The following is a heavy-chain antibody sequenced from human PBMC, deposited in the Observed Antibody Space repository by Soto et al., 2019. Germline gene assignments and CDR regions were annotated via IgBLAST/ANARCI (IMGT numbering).Heavy chain of an antibody. J-gene: IGHJ4*02. Sequence: GGSLRLSCAASGFTFSSYAMSWVRQAPGKGLEWVSAISGSGGSTYYADSVKGRFTISRDNSKNTLYLQMNSLRAEGTAVYYCAKGSPYYYDSSGYPYFDYWGQGTLVTVS. CDR3: AKGSPYYYDSSGYPYFDY. D-gene: IGHD3-22*01. CDR2: ISGSGGST. CDR1: GFTFSSYA. V-gene: IGHV3-23*01.